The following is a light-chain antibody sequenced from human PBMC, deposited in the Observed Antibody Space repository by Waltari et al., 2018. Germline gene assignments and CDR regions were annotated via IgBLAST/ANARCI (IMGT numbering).Light chain of an antibody. J-gene: IGLJ1*01. CDR3: SSRDTNDNPYV. CDR2: GRD. Sequence: SSELTQDPAVSVALGQTVRITCQGENLRSHYATWYQQKPGQAPVLVIYGRDNRPSGIPDRFSGSRSGNTASLTISGAQAEDEADYYCSSRDTNDNPYVFATGTKVTVL. CDR1: NLRSHY. V-gene: IGLV3-19*01.